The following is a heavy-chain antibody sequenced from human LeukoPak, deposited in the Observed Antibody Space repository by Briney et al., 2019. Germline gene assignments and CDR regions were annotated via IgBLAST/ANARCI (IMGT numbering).Heavy chain of an antibody. Sequence: GGSLRLSCAASGFTFSSYGMHWVRQAPGKGLKWVAVISYDGSNKYYADSVKGRFTISRDNSKNTLYLQMNSLRAEDTAVYYCAKDYYDSSGPFDYWGQGTLVTVSS. CDR3: AKDYYDSSGPFDY. V-gene: IGHV3-30*18. J-gene: IGHJ4*02. CDR1: GFTFSSYG. CDR2: ISYDGSNK. D-gene: IGHD3-22*01.